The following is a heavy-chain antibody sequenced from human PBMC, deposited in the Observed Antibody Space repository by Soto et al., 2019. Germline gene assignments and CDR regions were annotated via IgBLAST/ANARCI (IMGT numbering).Heavy chain of an antibody. V-gene: IGHV3-48*02. D-gene: IGHD3-22*01. Sequence: GGSLRLSCAASGFTFSSYSMNWVRQAPGKGLEWVSYISSSSSTIYYADAVKGRFTISRANAKNSLYLQMNSLRDEDTAGYYWASRDGSGHYYYYYGMDVWGQGTTVTVSS. CDR3: ASRDGSGHYYYYYGMDV. CDR1: GFTFSSYS. J-gene: IGHJ6*02. CDR2: ISSSSSTI.